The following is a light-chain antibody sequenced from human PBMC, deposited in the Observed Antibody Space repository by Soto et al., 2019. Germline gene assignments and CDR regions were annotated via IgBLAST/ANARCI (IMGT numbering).Light chain of an antibody. CDR1: SGHSNYA. Sequence: QLVRTQSPSASASLGASVKLTCTLSSGHSNYAIAWHQQQSEKGPRYLMKLNSDGSYSKGDGIPDRFSGSSSGAERYLTISSLQSEDEADYYCQTWGSGIVVFGGGTKLTVL. J-gene: IGLJ2*01. CDR2: LNSDGSY. CDR3: QTWGSGIVV. V-gene: IGLV4-69*01.